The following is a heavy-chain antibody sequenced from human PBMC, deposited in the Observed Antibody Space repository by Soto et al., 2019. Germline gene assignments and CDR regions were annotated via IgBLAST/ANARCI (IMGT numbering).Heavy chain of an antibody. D-gene: IGHD1-26*01. CDR1: GFTFSHYV. J-gene: IGHJ5*02. CDR3: ARDMHAGFTHYFDP. CDR2: ISGSGSSV. Sequence: EVQLLESGGGLVRPGGSLRLSCAASGFTFSHYVLSWVRQAPGGGLEWVSSISGSGSSVYLADSVRGRFAMSRDLSTNTVSLQMNSLTVEDTAIYYCARDMHAGFTHYFDPWGQGTLVTVSS. V-gene: IGHV3-23*01.